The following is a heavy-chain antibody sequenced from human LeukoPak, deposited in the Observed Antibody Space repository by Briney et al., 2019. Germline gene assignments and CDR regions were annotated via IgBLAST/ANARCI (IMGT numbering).Heavy chain of an antibody. CDR3: ARDWYDNSDAFDI. Sequence: GGSLRLSCAASGFTFDDYAMHWVRQAPGKGLEWVSGISWNSGDIDYADSVKGRFTISRDNAKNALYLQMNSLRAEDTAVYYCARDWYDNSDAFDIWGQGTMVTVSS. D-gene: IGHD3-9*01. CDR2: ISWNSGDI. J-gene: IGHJ3*02. CDR1: GFTFDDYA. V-gene: IGHV3-9*01.